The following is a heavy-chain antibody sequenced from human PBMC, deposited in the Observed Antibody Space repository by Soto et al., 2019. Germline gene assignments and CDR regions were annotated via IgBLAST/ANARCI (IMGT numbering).Heavy chain of an antibody. Sequence: EVQLVESGGGLVKPGGSLRLSCAASGFTFSSYSMNWVRQAPGKGLEWVSSISSSSSYIYYADSVKGRFTISRDNAKNSLYLQMNSLRVEDTAVYYCARDLFPTGYIYYYYYMDVWGKGTTVTVSS. CDR3: ARDLFPTGYIYYYYYMDV. CDR2: ISSSSSYI. D-gene: IGHD3-9*01. CDR1: GFTFSSYS. J-gene: IGHJ6*03. V-gene: IGHV3-21*01.